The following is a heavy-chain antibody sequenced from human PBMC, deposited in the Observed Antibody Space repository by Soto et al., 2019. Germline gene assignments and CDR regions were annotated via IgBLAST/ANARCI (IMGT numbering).Heavy chain of an antibody. J-gene: IGHJ6*02. CDR2: IYYSGST. Sequence: SETLSLTCTVSGGSISSYYWSWIRQPPGKGLEWIGYIYYSGSTNYNPSLKSRVNISVDTSKNQFSLKLRSVTAADTAVYYCASNLITMVRGVYYYYGMDVWGQGTTVT. D-gene: IGHD3-10*01. V-gene: IGHV4-59*08. CDR1: GGSISSYY. CDR3: ASNLITMVRGVYYYYGMDV.